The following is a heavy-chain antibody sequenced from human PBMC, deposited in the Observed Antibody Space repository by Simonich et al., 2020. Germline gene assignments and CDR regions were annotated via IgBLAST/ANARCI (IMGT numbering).Heavy chain of an antibody. CDR3: ALRGGDFNFWSGYRFDP. Sequence: QVQLVQSGAEVKKPGSSVKVSCKASGGTFSSYAISWVRQSPGQGLEWMGGIIPICGTANYAQKFKGRVTITADDATSTAYMELSSLRSEDTAVYYCALRGGDFNFWSGYRFDPWGQGTLVTVSS. V-gene: IGHV1-69*13. CDR2: IIPICGTA. CDR1: GGTFSSYA. J-gene: IGHJ5*02. D-gene: IGHD3-3*01.